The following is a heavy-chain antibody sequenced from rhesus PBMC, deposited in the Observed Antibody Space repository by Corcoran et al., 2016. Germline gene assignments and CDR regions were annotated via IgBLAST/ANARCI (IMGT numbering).Heavy chain of an antibody. V-gene: IGHV4-80*01. D-gene: IGHD6-37*01. CDR3: ARWHFRGGSFGLDS. J-gene: IGHJ6*01. CDR1: GGSMSRTW. CDR2: IHGNTGEA. Sequence: QVQLQESGPGLVEPSEPLSLTCSVSGGSMSRTWWSWTRQLPGKRLEWIGHIHGNTGEAKYSPSLKSRVTISRDASKSQYFLRLTSLTAADTAVYYCARWHFRGGSFGLDSWGQGVVVTVSS.